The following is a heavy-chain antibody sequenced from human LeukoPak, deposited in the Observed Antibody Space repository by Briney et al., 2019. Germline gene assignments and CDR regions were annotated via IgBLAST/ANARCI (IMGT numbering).Heavy chain of an antibody. V-gene: IGHV1-69*04. Sequence: EASVKVSCKTSGGTFSSSAITWVRQAPGQGLEWMGRIIPVLNITTYAQKFQGSVTITADTSPSTVYMELSSLRSEETAVYYCARDQGLTAPPPYGLDVWGQGTTVIVSS. CDR2: IIPVLNIT. J-gene: IGHJ6*02. CDR3: ARDQGLTAPPPYGLDV. CDR1: GGTFSSSA. D-gene: IGHD5-18*01.